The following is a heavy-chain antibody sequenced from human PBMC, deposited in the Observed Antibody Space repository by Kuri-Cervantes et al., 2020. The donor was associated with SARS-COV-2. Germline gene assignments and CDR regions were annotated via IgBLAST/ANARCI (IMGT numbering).Heavy chain of an antibody. CDR2: IYHSGST. J-gene: IGHJ4*02. D-gene: IGHD6-6*01. CDR3: ARSIEYSSSSAHFDY. V-gene: IGHV4-4*02. Sequence: SETLSLTCAVSGGSISSSNWWSWVRQPPGKGLEWIGEIYHSGSTNYNPSLKSRVTISVDKSKNQFSLKLSSVTAADTAVYYCARSIEYSSSSAHFDYWGQGTLVTVSS. CDR1: GGSISSSNW.